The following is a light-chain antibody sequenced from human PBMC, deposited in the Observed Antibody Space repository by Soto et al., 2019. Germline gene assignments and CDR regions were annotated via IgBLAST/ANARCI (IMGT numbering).Light chain of an antibody. J-gene: IGLJ2*01. Sequence: QSALTQPASVSGSPGQSITISCTGTSSDVGGYDSVSWYQHHPGKAPKLMIYDVSNRPSGVSNRFSGSKSANTASLTISGLQAEDEADYYCSSYTSSITLVFGAGTQLTVL. CDR1: SSDVGGYDS. CDR2: DVS. CDR3: SSYTSSITLV. V-gene: IGLV2-14*03.